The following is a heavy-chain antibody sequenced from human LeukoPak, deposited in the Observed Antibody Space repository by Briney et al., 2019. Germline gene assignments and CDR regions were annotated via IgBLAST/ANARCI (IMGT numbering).Heavy chain of an antibody. CDR1: GDSFSSHY. CDR2: ISYIGTT. J-gene: IGHJ3*02. CDR3: ARDLVTVTKGFDI. D-gene: IGHD4-17*01. Sequence: PSETLSLTCAVSGDSFSSHYWTWIRQPPGRGLEWIGDISYIGTTNYNPSLKSRVTISIDTSKNQFSLKLSSVTTADTAVYYCARDLVTVTKGFDIWGLGTMVSVSS. V-gene: IGHV4-59*11.